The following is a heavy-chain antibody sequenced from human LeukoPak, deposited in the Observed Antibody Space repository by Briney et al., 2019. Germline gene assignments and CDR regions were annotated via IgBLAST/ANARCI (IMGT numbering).Heavy chain of an antibody. J-gene: IGHJ3*02. Sequence: SETLSLTCTVSGGSISSSSYYWGWIRQPPGKGLEWIGSIYYSGSTCYNPSLKSRVTISVDTSKNQFSLKLSSVTAADTAVYYCARHLDYGGPDAFDIWGQGTMVTVSS. D-gene: IGHD4-23*01. CDR2: IYYSGST. V-gene: IGHV4-39*01. CDR3: ARHLDYGGPDAFDI. CDR1: GGSISSSSYY.